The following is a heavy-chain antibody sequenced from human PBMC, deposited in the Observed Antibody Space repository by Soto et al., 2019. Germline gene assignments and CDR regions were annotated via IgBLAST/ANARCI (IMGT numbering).Heavy chain of an antibody. CDR2: IGGSSATT. V-gene: IGHV3-23*01. Sequence: EVQLLESGGGLVQPGGSLRLSCAASGFTFSTYAMTWVRQAPGKGLEWVSSIGGSSATTYYADSVKGRFTISRDNSKNTLSLQMNSLRAEDTASYYCANSVLYGGYMSAGDSWGQGTLVTVSS. CDR3: ANSVLYGGYMSAGDS. D-gene: IGHD4-17*01. J-gene: IGHJ4*02. CDR1: GFTFSTYA.